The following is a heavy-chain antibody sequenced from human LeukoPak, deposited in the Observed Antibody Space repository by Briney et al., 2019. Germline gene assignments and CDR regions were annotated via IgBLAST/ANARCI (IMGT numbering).Heavy chain of an antibody. V-gene: IGHV1-2*02. Sequence: ASVKVSCKASGYTFTGYYMHWVRQAPGQGLEWMGWINPNSGGTNYAQKFQGRVTITRDTSISTAYMELSRLRSDDTAVYYCARVKVCGGDCYWFDYWGQGTLVTVSS. CDR1: GYTFTGYY. CDR2: INPNSGGT. CDR3: ARVKVCGGDCYWFDY. D-gene: IGHD2-21*02. J-gene: IGHJ4*02.